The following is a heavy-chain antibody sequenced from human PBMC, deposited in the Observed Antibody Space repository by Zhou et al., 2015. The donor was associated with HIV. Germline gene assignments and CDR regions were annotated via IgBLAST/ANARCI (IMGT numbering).Heavy chain of an antibody. V-gene: IGHV1-18*01. J-gene: IGHJ6*02. CDR3: ARDRMETAVGYYNHYYVWTS. CDR1: GYTFSSYG. D-gene: IGHD2-21*02. Sequence: QVQLVQSGPEVKKPGASVKVSCKASGYTFSSYGISWVRQAPGQGLEWMGWISAYNGNTNYAQKLQGRVTMTTDTSTRTAYMELRSLRSDDTAVYYCARDRMETAVGYYNHYYVWTSGAKGPRSPSP. CDR2: ISAYNGNT.